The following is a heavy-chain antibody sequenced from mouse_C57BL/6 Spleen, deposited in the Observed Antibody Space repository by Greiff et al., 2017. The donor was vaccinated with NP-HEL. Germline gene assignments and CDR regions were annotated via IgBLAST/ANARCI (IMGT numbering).Heavy chain of an antibody. CDR2: IHPNSGST. CDR3: ARSGGPPFDY. J-gene: IGHJ2*01. V-gene: IGHV1-64*01. CDR1: GYTFTSYW. Sequence: QVQLQQPGAELVKPGASVKLSCKASGYTFTSYWMHWVKQRPGQGLEWIGMIHPNSGSTNYNEKSKSKATLTVDKSSSTAYMQLSSLTSEDSAVYYCARSGGPPFDYWGQGTTLTVSS. D-gene: IGHD3-1*01.